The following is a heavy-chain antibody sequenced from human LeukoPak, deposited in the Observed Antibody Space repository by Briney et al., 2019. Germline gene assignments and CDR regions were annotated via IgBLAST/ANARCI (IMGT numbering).Heavy chain of an antibody. V-gene: IGHV4-34*01. D-gene: IGHD1-1*01. J-gene: IGHJ4*02. CDR3: ARRIGGWELDY. CDR2: INHSGST. CDR1: GGSFSGDY. Sequence: SETLSLTCAVYGGSFSGDYWNWIRQPPGKGLEWIGEINHSGSTNYNPSLKSRVTISVDTSKNQFSLNLSSVTAADTAVYYCARRIGGWELDYWGQGTLVTVSS.